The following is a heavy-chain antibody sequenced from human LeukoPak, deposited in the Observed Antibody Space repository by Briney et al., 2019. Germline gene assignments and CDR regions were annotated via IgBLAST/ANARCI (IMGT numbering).Heavy chain of an antibody. J-gene: IGHJ1*01. CDR2: IREDGTEK. V-gene: IGHV3-7*01. CDR1: GFTFSGAW. CDR3: ARHVGISF. D-gene: IGHD7-27*01. Sequence: PGGSLTLSCTASGFTFSGAWMTCLRQARGKGLEWVTNIREDGTEKNYVDSVKGRFTISRDNAKNSLFLQIRNLRDEDPAIYYCARHVGISFWGQGTLVTVSS.